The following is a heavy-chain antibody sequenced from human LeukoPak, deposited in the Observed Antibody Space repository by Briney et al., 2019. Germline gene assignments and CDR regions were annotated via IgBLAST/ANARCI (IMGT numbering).Heavy chain of an antibody. V-gene: IGHV3-30*03. Sequence: GRSLRLSCAASGFTFSSYSMHWVRQAPGKGLEWVAVISYDGSNKYYADSVKGRFTISRDNSKNTLYLQMNSLRAEDTAVYYCARVSAEMATQYYFDYWGQGTLVTVSS. CDR3: ARVSAEMATQYYFDY. CDR1: GFTFSSYS. CDR2: ISYDGSNK. J-gene: IGHJ4*02. D-gene: IGHD5-24*01.